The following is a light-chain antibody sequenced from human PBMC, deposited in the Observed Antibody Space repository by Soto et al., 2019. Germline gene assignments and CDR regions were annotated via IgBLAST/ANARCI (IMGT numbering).Light chain of an antibody. CDR3: QQYGSSPRT. Sequence: EIVLTQSPGTLSLSPGERATLSCRASQSDSSSYLAWYQQKTGQAPRPLIYGASRRGTGITNRFRGSGSGTDFTLTISRLEPEHVAVNYFQQYGSSPRTFGQGTKVEIK. V-gene: IGKV3-20*01. CDR2: GAS. CDR1: QSDSSSY. J-gene: IGKJ1*01.